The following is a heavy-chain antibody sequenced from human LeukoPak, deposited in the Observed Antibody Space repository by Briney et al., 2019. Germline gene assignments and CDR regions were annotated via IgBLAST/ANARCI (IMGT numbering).Heavy chain of an antibody. CDR3: ARERVTTTSFDY. CDR1: GFTFSSYD. Sequence: PGGSLRLSCAASGFTFSSYDMYWVRQTTGKGLEWVSTITTAGDTYYAASVKDRFTISRENAKNSFSLQMESLRAGDAAVYYCARERVTTTSFDYWGQGVLVTVSS. CDR2: ITTAGDT. J-gene: IGHJ4*02. D-gene: IGHD2/OR15-2a*01. V-gene: IGHV3-13*01.